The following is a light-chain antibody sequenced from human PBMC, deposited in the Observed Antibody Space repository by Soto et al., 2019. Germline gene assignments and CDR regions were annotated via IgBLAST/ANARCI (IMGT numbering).Light chain of an antibody. J-gene: IGKJ1*01. CDR1: HDITSS. V-gene: IGKV1-8*01. CDR2: GAS. Sequence: AIRMTQFPSSFSASIGDRVTITCRASHDITSSLAWYQHIQGRAPKLLISGASNLQFGVPTRFSDSGSGTDFTLNISSLQSEDFATYYCQHYYSSPPTFGQGTRVE. CDR3: QHYYSSPPT.